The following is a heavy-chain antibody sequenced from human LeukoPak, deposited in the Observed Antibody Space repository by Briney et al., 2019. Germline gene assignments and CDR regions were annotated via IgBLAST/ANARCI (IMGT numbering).Heavy chain of an antibody. CDR3: ARGGGGGSTSWSNYYYYGMDV. CDR1: GFTFSSYW. V-gene: IGHV3-7*01. CDR2: IKQDGSEK. D-gene: IGHD6-13*01. J-gene: IGHJ6*02. Sequence: GGSLRLSCAASGFTFSSYWMSWVRQAPGKGLEWVANIKQDGSEKYYVDSVKGRFTISRDNAKNSLYLQMNSLRAEDTAVYYCARGGGGGSTSWSNYYYYGMDVWGQGATVTVSS.